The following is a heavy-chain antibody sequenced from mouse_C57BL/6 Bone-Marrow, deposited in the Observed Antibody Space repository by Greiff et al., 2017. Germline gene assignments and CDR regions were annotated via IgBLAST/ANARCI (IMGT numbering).Heavy chain of an antibody. CDR1: GFTFSSYA. CDR2: ISSGGDYI. D-gene: IGHD2-1*01. J-gene: IGHJ4*01. V-gene: IGHV5-9-1*02. Sequence: EVMLVESGEGLVKPGGSLKLSCAASGFTFSSYAMSWVRQTPEKRLEWVAYISSGGDYIYYADTVKGRFTISRDNARNTLYLQMSSLKSEDTAMYYCTRDPGKGAMDYWGQGTSVTVSS. CDR3: TRDPGKGAMDY.